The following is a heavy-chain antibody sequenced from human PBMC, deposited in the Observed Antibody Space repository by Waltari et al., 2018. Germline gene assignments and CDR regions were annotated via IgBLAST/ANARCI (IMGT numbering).Heavy chain of an antibody. CDR2: ISGSGGST. CDR1: GFTFSSYA. V-gene: IGHV3-23*01. CDR3: AKVKGSDYYFDY. D-gene: IGHD2-15*01. J-gene: IGHJ4*02. Sequence: EVQLLESGGGLVQPGGSLRLSCAASGFTFSSYAMSWVRQAPGKGLEWVSAISGSGGSTYYADSVKGRFTISRDKSKNTLYLQRNSLRAEDTAVYYCAKVKGSDYYFDYWGQGTLVTVSS.